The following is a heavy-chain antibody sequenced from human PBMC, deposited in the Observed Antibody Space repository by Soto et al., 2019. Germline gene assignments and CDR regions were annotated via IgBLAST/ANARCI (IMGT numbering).Heavy chain of an antibody. CDR3: TRKGRDYCGGGDCYPLDY. CDR2: INHSGST. D-gene: IGHD2-21*02. V-gene: IGHV4-34*01. CDR1: GGFFSGYC. J-gene: IGHJ4*02. Sequence: LSLTCAVYGGFFSGYCWSWIRQPPGKGLEWIGEINHSGSTNYNPSLKSRVSISIDTSKNQFSLKLSSVTAADTAVYYCTRKGRDYCGGGDCYPLDYWGQGTLVTVSS.